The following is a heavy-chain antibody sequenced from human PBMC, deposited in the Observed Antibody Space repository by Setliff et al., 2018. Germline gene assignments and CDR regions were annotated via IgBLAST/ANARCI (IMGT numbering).Heavy chain of an antibody. Sequence: RASVKVSCKASGYTFTSYGISWVRQAPGQGLEWMGWISAYNGNTNYAQKLQGRVTMTTDTSTSTAYMELRSLRSDDTAVYYCARHTGTAWVDWFDPWGQGTLVTVSS. D-gene: IGHD1-1*01. CDR3: ARHTGTAWVDWFDP. CDR1: GYTFTSYG. J-gene: IGHJ5*02. V-gene: IGHV1-18*01. CDR2: ISAYNGNT.